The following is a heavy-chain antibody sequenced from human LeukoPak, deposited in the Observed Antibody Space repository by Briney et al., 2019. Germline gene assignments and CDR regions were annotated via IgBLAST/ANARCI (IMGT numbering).Heavy chain of an antibody. V-gene: IGHV4-59*01. D-gene: IGHD3-22*01. J-gene: IGHJ4*02. CDR2: IYYSGST. Sequence: PSETLSLTCTVSGGSISSYYWSWIRQPPGKGLEWIGYIYYSGSTNYNPSLKSRVTVSVDTSKNQFSLKLSSVTAADTAVYYCARVTGYMIEDYFDYWGQGTLVTVSS. CDR3: ARVTGYMIEDYFDY. CDR1: GGSISSYY.